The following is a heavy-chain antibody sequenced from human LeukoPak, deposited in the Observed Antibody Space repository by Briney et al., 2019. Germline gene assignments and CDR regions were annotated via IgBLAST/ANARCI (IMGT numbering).Heavy chain of an antibody. D-gene: IGHD6-13*01. J-gene: IGHJ5*02. V-gene: IGHV2-5*02. Sequence: SGPTLVKPTQTLTLTCTFSGFSLSTSGVGVGWIRQPPGKALEWLALIYWDDDKRYSPSLKSRLTITKDTSKSQVVLTMTNMDPVDTATYYCAHRVAAAGKDWFDPWGQGTLVTVSS. CDR1: GFSLSTSGVG. CDR3: AHRVAAAGKDWFDP. CDR2: IYWDDDK.